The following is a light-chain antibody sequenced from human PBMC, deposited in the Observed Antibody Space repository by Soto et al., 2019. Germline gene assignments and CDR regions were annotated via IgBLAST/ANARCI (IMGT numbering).Light chain of an antibody. CDR3: QQYGSSLFT. Sequence: EIVLTQSPGTLSLSPGERATLSCRDSQSVSSSYLAWYQQKPGQAPRLLIYGASSRATGIPDRFSGSGSGTVFTLTISRLEPEDFAVYYWQQYGSSLFTFGPGTKVYIK. CDR2: GAS. CDR1: QSVSSSY. V-gene: IGKV3-20*01. J-gene: IGKJ3*01.